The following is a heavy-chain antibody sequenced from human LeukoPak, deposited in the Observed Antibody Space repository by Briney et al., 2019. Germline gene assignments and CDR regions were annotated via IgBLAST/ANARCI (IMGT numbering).Heavy chain of an antibody. CDR3: ARGPTSGRWFDP. V-gene: IGHV3-33*01. CDR1: GFTFSSYG. Sequence: GGSLRLSCAASGFTFSSYGMHWVRQAPGKGLEWVAVIWYDGSNKYYADSVKGRFTISRDNSKNTLYLQMNSLRAEDTAVYYCARGPTSGRWFDPWGQGTLVTVSS. J-gene: IGHJ5*02. D-gene: IGHD2-2*01. CDR2: IWYDGSNK.